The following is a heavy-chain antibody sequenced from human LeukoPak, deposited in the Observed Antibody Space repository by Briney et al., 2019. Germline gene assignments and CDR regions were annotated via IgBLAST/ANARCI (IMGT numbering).Heavy chain of an antibody. J-gene: IGHJ4*02. CDR2: INPSGGST. V-gene: IGHV1-46*01. Sequence: VGSVKVSCKASGYTFTSYYMHWVRQAPGQGLEWMGIINPSGGSTSYAQKFQGTVTLTRDTSTSTVYMELSSLRSEDTAVYYCAILDDVGNSGGTFDYWGQGTLVTVSS. CDR3: AILDDVGNSGGTFDY. D-gene: IGHD4-23*01. CDR1: GYTFTSYY.